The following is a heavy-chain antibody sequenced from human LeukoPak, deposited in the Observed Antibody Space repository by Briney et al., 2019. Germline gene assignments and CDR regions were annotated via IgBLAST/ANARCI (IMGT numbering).Heavy chain of an antibody. V-gene: IGHV3-23*01. D-gene: IGHD6-13*01. Sequence: GGSLRLSCAASGFTFNSHAMNWVRQAPGKGLEWVSLISSSGGATYYADSVKGRFTISRDNSKNTLYLQMNSLRADDTALYYCANWAGLGESSWYFGPFDYWGQGALVTVSS. CDR2: ISSSGGAT. CDR1: GFTFNSHA. J-gene: IGHJ4*02. CDR3: ANWAGLGESSWYFGPFDY.